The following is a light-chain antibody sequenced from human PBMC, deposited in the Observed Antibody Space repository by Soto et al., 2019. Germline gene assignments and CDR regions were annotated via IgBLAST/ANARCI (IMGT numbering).Light chain of an antibody. CDR3: CSFAGSGTWV. CDR1: SNNIGNYNL. V-gene: IGLV2-23*01. CDR2: EAS. J-gene: IGLJ3*02. Sequence: QSALTQPASVSGSPGQSITISCTGTSNNIGNYNLVSWYQQHPGKAPKFMIYEASKRPSGVSNRFSGSKSGNTASLTISGLQAEDEADDYCCSFAGSGTWVFGGGTKLTVL.